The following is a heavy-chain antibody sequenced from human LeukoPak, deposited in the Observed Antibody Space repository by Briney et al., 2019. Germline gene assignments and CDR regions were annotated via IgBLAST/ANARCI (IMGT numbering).Heavy chain of an antibody. CDR1: GGTFSSYA. D-gene: IGHD3-22*01. CDR3: ATGSSSQHYYDSSGYYFDY. CDR2: IIPIFGTA. V-gene: IGHV1-69*05. Sequence: SVRVSCKASGGTFSSYAISWVRQAPGQGLEWMGGIIPIFGTANYAQKFQGRVTITTDESTSTAYMELSSLRSEDTAVYYCATGSSSQHYYDSSGYYFDYWGRGTLVTVSS. J-gene: IGHJ4*02.